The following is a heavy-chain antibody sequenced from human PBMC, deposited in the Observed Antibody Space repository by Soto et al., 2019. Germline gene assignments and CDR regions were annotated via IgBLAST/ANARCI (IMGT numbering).Heavy chain of an antibody. Sequence: GASVKVSCKASGGTFSSYTISWVRQAPGQGLEWMGRIIPILGIANYAQKFQGRVTITADKSTSTAYMELSSLRSEDTAVYYCARDRLTYYYDSSGEFPFDYWGQGTLVTVSS. CDR3: ARDRLTYYYDSSGEFPFDY. D-gene: IGHD3-22*01. CDR1: GGTFSSYT. J-gene: IGHJ4*02. CDR2: IIPILGIA. V-gene: IGHV1-69*04.